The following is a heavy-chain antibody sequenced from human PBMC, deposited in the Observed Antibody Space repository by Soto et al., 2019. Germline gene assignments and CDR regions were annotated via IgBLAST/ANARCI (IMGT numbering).Heavy chain of an antibody. CDR3: ASSQWFGELLRIDY. CDR1: GFTFSSYS. J-gene: IGHJ4*02. Sequence: EVQLVESGGGLVKPGGSLRLSCAASGFTFSSYSMNWVRQAPGKGLEWVSSISSSSSYIYYADSVKGRFTISRDNAKNSLYLQMNSLRAEDTALYYCASSQWFGELLRIDYWGQGTLVTVSS. CDR2: ISSSSSYI. D-gene: IGHD3-10*01. V-gene: IGHV3-21*01.